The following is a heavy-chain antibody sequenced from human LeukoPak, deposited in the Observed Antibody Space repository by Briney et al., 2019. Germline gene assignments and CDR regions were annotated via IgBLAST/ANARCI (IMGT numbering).Heavy chain of an antibody. D-gene: IGHD3/OR15-3a*01. Sequence: ASVKVSCKASGYTFTGYYMHWVRQAPGQGLEWMGWINPNSGGTNYAQKFQGRVTMTRDTSISTAYMELGRLRSDDTAVYCCARVDGYFDYWGQGTLVTVSS. CDR1: GYTFTGYY. CDR3: ARVDGYFDY. J-gene: IGHJ4*02. V-gene: IGHV1-2*02. CDR2: INPNSGGT.